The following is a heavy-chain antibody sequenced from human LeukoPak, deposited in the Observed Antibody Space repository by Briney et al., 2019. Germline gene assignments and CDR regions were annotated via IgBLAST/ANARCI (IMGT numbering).Heavy chain of an antibody. CDR3: ARDQTLYYYDSSDAFDI. CDR2: IWYDGSNK. J-gene: IGHJ3*02. V-gene: IGHV3-33*01. D-gene: IGHD3-22*01. Sequence: GGSLTLSCAASGFTFSSYGMHWVRQAPGKGLEWVAVIWYDGSNKYYADSVKGRFTISRDNSKNTLYLQMNSLRAEDTAVYYCARDQTLYYYDSSDAFDIWGQGTMVTVSS. CDR1: GFTFSSYG.